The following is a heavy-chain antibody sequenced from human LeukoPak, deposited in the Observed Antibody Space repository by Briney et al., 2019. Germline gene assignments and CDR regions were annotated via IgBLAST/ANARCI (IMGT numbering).Heavy chain of an antibody. CDR2: ISSSSSTI. D-gene: IGHD1-26*01. J-gene: IGHJ4*02. V-gene: IGHV3-48*01. CDR3: AKDNGARGGSYYGY. CDR1: GFTFSSYS. Sequence: GGSLRLSCAASGFTFSSYSMNWVRQAPGKGLEWVSYISSSSSTIYYADSVKGRFTISRDNAKNSLYLQMNSLRAEDTAVYYCAKDNGARGGSYYGYWGQGTLVTVSS.